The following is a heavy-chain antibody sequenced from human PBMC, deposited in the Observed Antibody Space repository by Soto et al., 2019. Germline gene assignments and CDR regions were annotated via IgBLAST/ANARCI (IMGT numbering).Heavy chain of an antibody. J-gene: IGHJ5*02. V-gene: IGHV1-69*13. D-gene: IGHD3-22*01. CDR3: ATYSPSGYPPTNCLDP. CDR1: GGTFSSYA. CDR2: IIPIFGTA. Sequence: SVKVSCKASGGTFSSYAISWVRQAPGQGLEWMGGIIPIFGTANYAQKFQGRVTITADESTSTAYMELSSLRSEDTAVYYCATYSPSGYPPTNCLDPWGQGTLVTVYS.